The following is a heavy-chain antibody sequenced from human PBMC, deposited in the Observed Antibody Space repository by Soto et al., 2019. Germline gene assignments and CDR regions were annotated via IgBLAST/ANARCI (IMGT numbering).Heavy chain of an antibody. CDR3: ASTVGSYYFDY. J-gene: IGHJ4*02. V-gene: IGHV1-46*01. CDR2: INPSGGST. CDR1: GYPFTSHY. D-gene: IGHD4-4*01. Sequence: GGSVKESFQASGYPFTSHYMHSVRQAPGQGLEWMGIINPSGGSTSYAQKFQGRVTMTSDTSTSTVYMELSSLRSEDTAVYYCASTVGSYYFDYWGQGTMVTVSS.